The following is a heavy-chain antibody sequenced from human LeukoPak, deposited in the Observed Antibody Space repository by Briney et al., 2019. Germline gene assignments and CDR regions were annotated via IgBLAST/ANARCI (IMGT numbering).Heavy chain of an antibody. J-gene: IGHJ4*02. V-gene: IGHV1-18*01. CDR2: ISVYNGKT. CDR3: ARIEGIAAAGPDY. Sequence: ASVKVSCKTSGYTFTTYGFSWVRQAPGQGLEWMGWISVYNGKTNYAQKLQGRVTLTTDTSTSTSYMELRSLRSEDTAVYYCARIEGIAAAGPDYWGQGTLVAVSS. CDR1: GYTFTTYG. D-gene: IGHD6-13*01.